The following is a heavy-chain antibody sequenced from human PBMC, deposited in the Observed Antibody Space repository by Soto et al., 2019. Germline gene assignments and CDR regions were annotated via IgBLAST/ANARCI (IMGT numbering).Heavy chain of an antibody. CDR1: GYTFTRYE. V-gene: IGHV1-8*01. J-gene: IGHJ6*03. D-gene: IGHD3-3*01. CDR3: ARAYYDFWSGPRDYYYYMDV. CDR2: MNPNSGNT. Sequence: ASVKVSCKASGYTFTRYEINWVRQAPGQRLEGMGWMNPNSGNTGYAQKFQGRVTMTRNTSISTAYMELSSLRSEDTAVYYCARAYYDFWSGPRDYYYYMDVWGKGTTVTVSS.